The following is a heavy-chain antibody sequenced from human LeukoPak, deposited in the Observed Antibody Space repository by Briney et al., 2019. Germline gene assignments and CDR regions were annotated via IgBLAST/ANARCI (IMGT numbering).Heavy chain of an antibody. V-gene: IGHV4-30-4*01. CDR1: GGSLSSGDYY. J-gene: IGHJ4*02. CDR2: IYYSGST. Sequence: SETLSLTCTVSGGSLSSGDYYWSWIRQPPGKGLEWIGYIYYSGSTYYNPSLKSRVTISVDTSKNQFSLKLSSVTAADTAVYYCARCGSSWYYFDYWGQGTLVTVSS. D-gene: IGHD6-13*01. CDR3: ARCGSSWYYFDY.